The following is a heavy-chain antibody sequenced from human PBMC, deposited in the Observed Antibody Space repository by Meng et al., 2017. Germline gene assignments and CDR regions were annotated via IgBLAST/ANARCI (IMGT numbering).Heavy chain of an antibody. CDR1: GFTFSSYE. CDR2: ISSSGSTI. J-gene: IGHJ4*02. V-gene: IGHV3-48*03. D-gene: IGHD1-26*01. Sequence: GGSLRLSCAASGFTFSSYEMNWVRQAPGKGLVWVSYISSSGSTIYYADSVKGRFTISRDNAKNSLYLQMNSLRAEDTAVYYCARDLMVGATRNFDYWGQGTLVTVSS. CDR3: ARDLMVGATRNFDY.